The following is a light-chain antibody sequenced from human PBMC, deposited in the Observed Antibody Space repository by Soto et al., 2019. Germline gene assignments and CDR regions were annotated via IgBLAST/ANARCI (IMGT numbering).Light chain of an antibody. V-gene: IGKV3-20*01. CDR2: DAD. CDR1: QSVSSTF. Sequence: DTVLTNSPGTLSLSPWETATLTCSASQSVSSTFLAWYQQKPVQAPTLLIYDADTRATGIPDRFSGSGFGTHFTLTISSLEPEDFALYYCQQSASSVTFGQATRLEIK. J-gene: IGKJ5*01. CDR3: QQSASSVT.